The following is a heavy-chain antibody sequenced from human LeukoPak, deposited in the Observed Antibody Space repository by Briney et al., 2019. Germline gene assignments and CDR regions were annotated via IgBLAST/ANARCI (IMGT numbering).Heavy chain of an antibody. Sequence: PSETLSLTCTVSGASISHYWSWIRQPPGKGLEWIGYIYESGSTNYNPSLKSRVAISVDTSKNQFSLKVTSVTAADTAVYYCARVIAGTVIWYFDLWGRGTLVRASS. CDR2: IYESGST. CDR1: GASISHY. CDR3: ARVIAGTVIWYFDL. J-gene: IGHJ2*01. D-gene: IGHD6-13*01. V-gene: IGHV4-59*11.